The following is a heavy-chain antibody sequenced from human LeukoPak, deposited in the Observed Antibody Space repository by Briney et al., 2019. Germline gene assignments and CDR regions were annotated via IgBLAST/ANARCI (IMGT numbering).Heavy chain of an antibody. J-gene: IGHJ4*02. CDR3: ATDTQYCSGGSCYSPDY. V-gene: IGHV3-23*01. D-gene: IGHD2-15*01. CDR2: ISGSGGST. Sequence: PGGSLRLSCAASGFTFSSYAMSWVRQAPGKGLEWVSAISGSGGSTYYADSVKGRFTISRDNSKNTLYLQMNSLRAEDTAVYYCATDTQYCSGGSCYSPDYWGQGTLVTVSS. CDR1: GFTFSSYA.